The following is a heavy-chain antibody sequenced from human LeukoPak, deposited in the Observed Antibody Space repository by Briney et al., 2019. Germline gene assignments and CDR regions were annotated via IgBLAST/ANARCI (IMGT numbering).Heavy chain of an antibody. CDR1: GGSFSGYY. CDR2: TNHSGST. J-gene: IGHJ4*02. V-gene: IGHV4-34*01. D-gene: IGHD2-2*02. CDR3: ARWGTYCSSTSCHNYFDY. Sequence: SETLSLTCAVYGGSFSGYYWSWIRQPPGKGLEWIGETNHSGSTNYNPSLKSRVTISVDTSKNQFSLKLSSVTAADTAVYYCARWGTYCSSTSCHNYFDYWGQGTLVTVSS.